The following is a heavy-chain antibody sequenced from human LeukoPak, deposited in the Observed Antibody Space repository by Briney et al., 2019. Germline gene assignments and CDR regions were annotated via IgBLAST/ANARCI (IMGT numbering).Heavy chain of an antibody. V-gene: IGHV3-48*02. Sequence: PGGSLRLSCAASGFTFSSYGMHWVRQAPGKGLEWVSYITSSSSTIYYADSVKGRFTISRDNAKNSLYLQMNSLRDEDTAVYYCAREYSSSSGSVSDYWGQGTLVTVSS. D-gene: IGHD6-6*01. CDR1: GFTFSSYG. CDR3: AREYSSSSGSVSDY. CDR2: ITSSSSTI. J-gene: IGHJ4*02.